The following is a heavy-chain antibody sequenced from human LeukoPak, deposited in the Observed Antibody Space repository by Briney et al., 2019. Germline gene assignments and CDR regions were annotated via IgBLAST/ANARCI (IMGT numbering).Heavy chain of an antibody. CDR1: GFTFSSYA. V-gene: IGHV3-23*01. CDR3: AKYNYYDSSGYN. J-gene: IGHJ4*02. D-gene: IGHD3-22*01. CDR2: ISGSGGST. Sequence: GGSLRLSCAASGFTFSSYAMSWVRQAPGKGLEWVSAISGSGGSTYYAASGKGRFTISRDNSKNTLYLQMNSLRAEDTAVYYCAKYNYYDSSGYNWGQGTLVTVSS.